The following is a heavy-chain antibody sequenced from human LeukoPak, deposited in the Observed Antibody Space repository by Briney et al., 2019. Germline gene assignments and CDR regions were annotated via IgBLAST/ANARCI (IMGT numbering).Heavy chain of an antibody. CDR1: GGSPSTDY. Sequence: SETLSLTCAVSGGSPSTDYWSWVRQPPGKGLEWIGYIYNSETTKYNPSLRSRVTISLDTSKNQFSLKLSSVTAADTAMYYCAASTDYFYYYMDVWGKGTTVIVSS. CDR2: IYNSETT. V-gene: IGHV4-59*08. CDR3: AASTDYFYYYMDV. J-gene: IGHJ6*03.